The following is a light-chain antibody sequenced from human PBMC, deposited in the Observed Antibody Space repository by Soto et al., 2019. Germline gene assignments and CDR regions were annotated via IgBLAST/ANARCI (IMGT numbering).Light chain of an antibody. J-gene: IGLJ3*02. V-gene: IGLV2-14*01. Sequence: QSALAQPASVSGSPGQSITISCTGTSSDVGAYNYVSWYQQHPGKAPKLIISEVTDRPSGVSDRLSGSKSGNTASLTISGLQAEDEADYFCSSYTTTDTLWVFGGGTKVTAL. CDR3: SSYTTTDTLWV. CDR1: SSDVGAYNY. CDR2: EVT.